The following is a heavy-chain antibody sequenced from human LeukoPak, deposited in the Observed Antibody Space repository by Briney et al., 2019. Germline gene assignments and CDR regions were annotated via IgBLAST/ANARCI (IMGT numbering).Heavy chain of an antibody. CDR2: IIPIFGTA. V-gene: IGHV1-69*05. CDR3: ARERITMVRGVIITTQTDDY. J-gene: IGHJ4*02. Sequence: SVKVSCKASRGTFSSYAISWVRQAPGQGLEWMGGIIPIFGTANYAQKFQGRVTITTDESTSTAYMELSSLRSEDTAVYYCARERITMVRGVIITTQTDDYWGQGTLVTVSS. CDR1: RGTFSSYA. D-gene: IGHD3-10*01.